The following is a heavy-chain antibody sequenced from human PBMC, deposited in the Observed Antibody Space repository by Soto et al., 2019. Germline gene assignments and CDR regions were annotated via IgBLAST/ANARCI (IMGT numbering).Heavy chain of an antibody. D-gene: IGHD4-4*01. Sequence: QVQLVESGGGVVQPGTSLRLSCAASGFTFSRHGMHWVRQTPGKGLEWLAVILNDASGHWYADSVKGRFTISRDNFANTLYRQMKGVRLEDTAMYYCARDDDYTGDGFDYRGQGTVVTVSS. V-gene: IGHV3-33*01. CDR2: ILNDASGH. J-gene: IGHJ4*02. CDR3: ARDDDYTGDGFDY. CDR1: GFTFSRHG.